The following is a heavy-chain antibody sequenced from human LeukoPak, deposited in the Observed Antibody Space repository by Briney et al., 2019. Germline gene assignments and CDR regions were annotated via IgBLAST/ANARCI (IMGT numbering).Heavy chain of an antibody. V-gene: IGHV3-23*01. CDR1: GFTFSSHG. CDR3: AKDFSSGYHYYFDY. D-gene: IGHD3-22*01. CDR2: IIPSGHTT. Sequence: GGSLRLSCVASGFTFSSHGMNWVRQAPGKGLEWVSGIIPSGHTTYYADSVRGRFTISRDNSKNTLYLQMNSLRAEDTAVYYCAKDFSSGYHYYFDYWGQGTLVTVSS. J-gene: IGHJ4*02.